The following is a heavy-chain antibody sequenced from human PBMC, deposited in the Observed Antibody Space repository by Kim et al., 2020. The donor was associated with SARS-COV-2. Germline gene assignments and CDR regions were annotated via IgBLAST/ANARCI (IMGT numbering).Heavy chain of an antibody. CDR1: GFTFSHYG. V-gene: IGHV3-30*18. Sequence: GGSLRLSCTASGFTFSHYGMNWVGQAPGKGLEWVSVISCDGADEYYADSVKDRFTVSRDNSKNTLFLQMNSLSADETAVYSCANGTTFGVLNRDHEDYGIDVSGQATTVTVS. D-gene: IGHD3-3*01. CDR2: ISCDGADE. J-gene: IGHJ6*02. CDR3: ANGTTFGVLNRDHEDYGIDV.